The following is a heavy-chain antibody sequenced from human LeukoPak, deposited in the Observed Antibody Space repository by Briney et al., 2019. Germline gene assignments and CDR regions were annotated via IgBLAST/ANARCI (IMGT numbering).Heavy chain of an antibody. J-gene: IGHJ5*02. D-gene: IGHD3-22*01. Sequence: SETLSLTCTVSGGSISSYYWSWIRQPAGKGLEWIGRIYTSGSTNYNPSLKSRVTMSVDTSKSQFSLKLSSVTAADTAVYYCARGNDSSGYSEWFDPWGQGTLVTVSS. CDR2: IYTSGST. CDR3: ARGNDSSGYSEWFDP. V-gene: IGHV4-4*07. CDR1: GGSISSYY.